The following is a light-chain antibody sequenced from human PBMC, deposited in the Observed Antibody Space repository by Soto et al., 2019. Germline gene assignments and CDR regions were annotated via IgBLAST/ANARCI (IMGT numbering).Light chain of an antibody. V-gene: IGLV2-14*03. CDR1: SSDVGAYNY. CDR3: SSYPPSAPYV. CDR2: DVS. Sequence: QSALTQPASVSGSPGQSITISCTGTSSDVGAYNYVSWYQQHPGKAPKLMIYDVSDRPSGVSDRFSGSKSGNTASLTISGLQAEDEADYYCSSYPPSAPYVFGTGTKVTVL. J-gene: IGLJ1*01.